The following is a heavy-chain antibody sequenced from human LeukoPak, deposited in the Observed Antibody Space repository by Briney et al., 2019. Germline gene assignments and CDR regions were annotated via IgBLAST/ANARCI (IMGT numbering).Heavy chain of an antibody. CDR1: GFTFDDHG. CDR2: ISWSSGII. J-gene: IGHJ6*03. Sequence: QPGGSLRLSCAASGFTFDDHGMHWVRQVPGKGLQWVSGISWSSGIIGYADSVKGRFAISRDNSKNTLYLQMNSLRAEDTAVYYCAKDPHHYYYYYMDVWGKGTTVTVSS. V-gene: IGHV3-9*01. CDR3: AKDPHHYYYYYMDV.